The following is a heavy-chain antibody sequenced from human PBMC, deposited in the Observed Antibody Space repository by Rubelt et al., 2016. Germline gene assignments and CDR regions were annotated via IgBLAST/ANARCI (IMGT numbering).Heavy chain of an antibody. J-gene: IGHJ4*02. CDR3: AHGGGILLWFGELLKGGNYFDY. CDR2: IYWDDDK. V-gene: IGHV2-5*02. CDR1: GFSLSTSGVG. Sequence: QITLKESGPTLVKPTQTLTLTCTFSGFSLSTSGVGVGWIRQPPGKALEGLALIYWDDDKRYSPSLKSRLTITKDTSKNQVVLTMTNMDPVDTATYYCAHGGGILLWFGELLKGGNYFDYWGQGTLVTVSS. D-gene: IGHD3-10*01.